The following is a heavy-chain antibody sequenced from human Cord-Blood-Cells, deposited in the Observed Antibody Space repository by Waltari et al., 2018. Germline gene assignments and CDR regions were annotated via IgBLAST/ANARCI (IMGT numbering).Heavy chain of an antibody. J-gene: IGHJ4*02. D-gene: IGHD4-17*01. CDR2: IWYDGSNK. Sequence: QVQLVESGGGVVQPGRSLRLSCAASGFTSSSYGMHWVRQAPGKGLEWVAVIWYDGSNKYYADSVKGRFTISRDNSKNTLYLQMNSLRAEDTAVYYCARGGGSTVTTQDYWGQGTLVTVSS. V-gene: IGHV3-33*01. CDR1: GFTSSSYG. CDR3: ARGGGSTVTTQDY.